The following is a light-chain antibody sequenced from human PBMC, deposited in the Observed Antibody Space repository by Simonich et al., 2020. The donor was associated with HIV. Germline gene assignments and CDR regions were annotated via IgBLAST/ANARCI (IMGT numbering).Light chain of an antibody. V-gene: IGKV1-9*01. CDR1: QGIASY. J-gene: IGKJ2*01. Sequence: DIQLTQSPSFLSASVGDRVTITCRASQGIASYLAWYQQKPGKAPKLLIYRASTLQSGVPSRFSGSGSGTEFTLTISSLQPEDFATYYCQQYNSYSYTFGQGTKLEIK. CDR2: RAS. CDR3: QQYNSYSYT.